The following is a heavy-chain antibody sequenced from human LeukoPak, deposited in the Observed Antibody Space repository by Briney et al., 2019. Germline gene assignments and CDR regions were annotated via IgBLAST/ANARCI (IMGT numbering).Heavy chain of an antibody. V-gene: IGHV5-51*01. J-gene: IGHJ5*02. CDR1: GYSFTKFW. D-gene: IGHD6-19*01. Sequence: GESLKISCKGSGYSFTKFWIGWVRQMPGKGLEWMGIIYPGDSNTRYSPSFQGQVTISADKSISTAYLQWNNLKASDTAIYYCARHLVEQWLTGSWFDPWGQGTLVTVSS. CDR3: ARHLVEQWLTGSWFDP. CDR2: IYPGDSNT.